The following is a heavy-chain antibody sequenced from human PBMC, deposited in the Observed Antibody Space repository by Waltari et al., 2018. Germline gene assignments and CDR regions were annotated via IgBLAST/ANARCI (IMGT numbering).Heavy chain of an antibody. CDR2: IYYSGST. CDR1: GGSISSPY. Sequence: VQLLESGPGLVKPSETLALTCIVPGGSISSPYWSWIRPLPGKGMEWIWYIYYSGSTNYNPALKSRVTISVDTSKNQFSLKLSSVTAADTAVYYCAREGVGAPSGGDAFDIWGQGTMVTVSS. J-gene: IGHJ3*02. V-gene: IGHV4-59*11. D-gene: IGHD1-26*01. CDR3: AREGVGAPSGGDAFDI.